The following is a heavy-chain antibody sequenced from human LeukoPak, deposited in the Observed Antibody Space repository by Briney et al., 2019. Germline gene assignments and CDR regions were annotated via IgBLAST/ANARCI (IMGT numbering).Heavy chain of an antibody. V-gene: IGHV1-2*02. CDR3: ARANFLYCSSTTCLYDY. J-gene: IGHJ4*02. CDR2: INPNDGDT. Sequence: ASVKVSCKASGYTFTDYYMHWVRQAPGQGFEWMGWINPNDGDTNYAQKFQGRVTMTRDTSISTAHMEVSRLRSDDTAVYYCARANFLYCSSTTCLYDYWGQGTLVTVSS. D-gene: IGHD2-2*01. CDR1: GYTFTDYY.